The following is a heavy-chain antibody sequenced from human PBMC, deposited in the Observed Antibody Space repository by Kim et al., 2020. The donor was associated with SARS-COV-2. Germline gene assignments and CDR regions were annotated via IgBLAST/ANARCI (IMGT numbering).Heavy chain of an antibody. CDR3: ARDASSYCSGGSCLGWFDP. CDR2: ISYDGSNK. D-gene: IGHD2-15*01. Sequence: GGSLRLSCAASGFTFSSYAMHWVRQAPGKGLEWVAVISYDGSNKYYADSVKGRFTISRDNSKNTLYLQMNSLRAEDTAVYYCARDASSYCSGGSCLGWFDPWGQGTLVTVSS. V-gene: IGHV3-30*04. CDR1: GFTFSSYA. J-gene: IGHJ5*02.